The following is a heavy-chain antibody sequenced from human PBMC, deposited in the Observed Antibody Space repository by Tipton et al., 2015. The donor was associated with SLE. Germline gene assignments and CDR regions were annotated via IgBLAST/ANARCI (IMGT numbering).Heavy chain of an antibody. CDR1: GGSISSYY. CDR2: IYYSGST. CDR3: ARRGIYDYGDY. Sequence: TLSLTCTVSGGSISSYYWGWIRQPPGKGLEWIGSIYYSGSTYYNPSLKSRVTISVDTSKNQFSLKLSSVTAADTAVYYCARRGIYDYGDYWGQGTLVTVSS. J-gene: IGHJ4*02. D-gene: IGHD3-16*01. V-gene: IGHV4-39*01.